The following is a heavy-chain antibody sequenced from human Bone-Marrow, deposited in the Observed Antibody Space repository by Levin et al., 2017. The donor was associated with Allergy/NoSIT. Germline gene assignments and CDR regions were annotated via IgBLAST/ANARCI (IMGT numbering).Heavy chain of an antibody. J-gene: IGHJ3*01. CDR1: GASVSSGSFY. Sequence: SQTLSLTCSVSGASVSSGSFYWSWIRQSPGKGLEWIGYVYYTGSTNYNPSLRSRVTLSLDSSKDHFSLRLQSVTAADTAVFYCAREAYYFHPTVRSRSGGAFDLWGPGTLVTVSS. V-gene: IGHV4-61*03. CDR3: AREAYYFHPTVRSRSGGAFDL. D-gene: IGHD3/OR15-3a*01. CDR2: VYYTGST.